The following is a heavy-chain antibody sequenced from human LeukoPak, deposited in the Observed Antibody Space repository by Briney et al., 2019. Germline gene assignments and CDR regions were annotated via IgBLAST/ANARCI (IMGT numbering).Heavy chain of an antibody. CDR3: ASEYSLGAFDI. CDR2: IRYDGSKK. V-gene: IGHV3-30*02. Sequence: GGSLRLSCAASGFTFSSYGMHWVRQAPGKGLEWVAFIRYDGSKKFYADSVKGRFTTSRDNSKNTLYLQMNSLRAEDTAVYYCASEYSLGAFDIWGQGTMVTVSS. J-gene: IGHJ3*02. CDR1: GFTFSSYG. D-gene: IGHD5-18*01.